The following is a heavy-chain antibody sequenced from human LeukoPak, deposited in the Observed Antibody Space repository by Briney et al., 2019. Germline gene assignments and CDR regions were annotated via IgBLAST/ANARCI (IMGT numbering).Heavy chain of an antibody. V-gene: IGHV1-18*01. CDR1: GYTFTSYG. Sequence: ASVKVSCKASGYTFTSYGISWVRQAPGQGLEWMGWISAYNGNTNYAQKLQGRVTTTTDASTSTAYMELRSLRSDDTAVYYCARDFDYDFWSGYYGEPKNWFDPWGQGTLVTVSS. CDR3: ARDFDYDFWSGYYGEPKNWFDP. J-gene: IGHJ5*02. D-gene: IGHD3-3*01. CDR2: ISAYNGNT.